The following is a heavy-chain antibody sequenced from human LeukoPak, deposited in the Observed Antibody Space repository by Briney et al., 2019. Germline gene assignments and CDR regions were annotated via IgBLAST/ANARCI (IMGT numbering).Heavy chain of an antibody. CDR1: GYTFTGYY. D-gene: IGHD2-8*02. J-gene: IGHJ5*02. Sequence: GASVKVSCKASGYTFTGYYMHWVRQAPGQGLEWMGIINPSGGSTSYAQKFQGRVTMTRDMSTSTDYMELSSLRSEDTAVYYCARDNSVEDTAWCFDPWGQGTLVTVSS. CDR3: ARDNSVEDTAWCFDP. CDR2: INPSGGST. V-gene: IGHV1-46*01.